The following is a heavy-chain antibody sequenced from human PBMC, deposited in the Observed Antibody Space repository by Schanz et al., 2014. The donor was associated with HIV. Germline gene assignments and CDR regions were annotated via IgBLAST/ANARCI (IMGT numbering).Heavy chain of an antibody. J-gene: IGHJ6*02. Sequence: QVQLVQSGAEVKMPGSSVKVSCKASEGTFSNYAMTWVRQAPGQGLEWMAGIIRIIGTANYAQKFQGRVTITADKSTSTLYLELSSLRSEDTAVYYCTSGSFEFGDLLDDYYYDAMDVWDQGTTVTVSS. CDR2: IIRIIGTA. D-gene: IGHD3-10*01. CDR3: TSGSFEFGDLLDDYYYDAMDV. CDR1: EGTFSNYA. V-gene: IGHV1-69*06.